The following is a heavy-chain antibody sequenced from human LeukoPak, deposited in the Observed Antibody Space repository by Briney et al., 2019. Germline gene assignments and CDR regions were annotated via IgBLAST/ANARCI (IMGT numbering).Heavy chain of an antibody. D-gene: IGHD2-15*01. CDR2: INHSGST. CDR3: ARVVDGFDP. Sequence: SETLSLTCAVYGGSFSGYYWSWIRQPPGKGLEWIGEINHSGSTSYNPSLKSRVTISVDTSKNQFSLKLSSVTTADTAVYYCARVVDGFDPWGQGTLVTVSS. V-gene: IGHV4-34*01. J-gene: IGHJ5*02. CDR1: GGSFSGYY.